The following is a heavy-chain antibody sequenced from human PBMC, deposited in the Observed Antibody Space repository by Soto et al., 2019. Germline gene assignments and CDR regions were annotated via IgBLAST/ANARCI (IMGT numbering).Heavy chain of an antibody. CDR2: IIPIFGTA. CDR3: ARGKPRIAVAGRHWFDP. Sequence: SVKVSCKASGGTFSSYAISWVRQAPGQGLEWMGGIIPIFGTANYAQKFQGRVTITADESTSTAYMELSSLRSEDTAVYYCARGKPRIAVAGRHWFDPWGQGTLVTVSS. V-gene: IGHV1-69*13. D-gene: IGHD6-19*01. CDR1: GGTFSSYA. J-gene: IGHJ5*02.